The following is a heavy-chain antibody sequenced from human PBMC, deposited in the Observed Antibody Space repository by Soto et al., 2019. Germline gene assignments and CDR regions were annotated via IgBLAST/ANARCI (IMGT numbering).Heavy chain of an antibody. V-gene: IGHV3-30*02. Sequence: DSVKGRFTISRDNSKNTLYLQMNSLRAEDTAVYYCAKDQYEAGATTGSHHDYWGQGTLVTVSS. D-gene: IGHD1-26*01. CDR3: AKDQYEAGATTGSHHDY. J-gene: IGHJ4*02.